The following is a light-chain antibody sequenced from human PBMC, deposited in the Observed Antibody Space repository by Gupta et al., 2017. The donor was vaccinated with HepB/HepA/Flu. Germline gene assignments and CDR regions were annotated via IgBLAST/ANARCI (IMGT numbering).Light chain of an antibody. CDR1: QSISSY. CDR3: QESYSTRIT. CDR2: AAS. Sequence: DIQMTQSPSSLSASVGDRVTITCRASQSISSYLNWYQQKPGKAPKVLIYAASSLQSGVPSRFSGSGSGTDFTLTISRLQPEDFATYYCQESYSTRITFGQGRRLEIK. J-gene: IGKJ5*01. V-gene: IGKV1-39*01.